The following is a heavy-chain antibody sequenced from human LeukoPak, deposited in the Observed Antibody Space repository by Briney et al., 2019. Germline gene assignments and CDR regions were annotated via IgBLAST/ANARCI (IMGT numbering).Heavy chain of an antibody. V-gene: IGHV3-7*01. J-gene: IGHJ4*02. CDR2: IKQDGSEK. D-gene: IGHD1-1*01. CDR1: GFTFSSYW. Sequence: PGGSLRLSCAASGFTFSSYWMSWVRQAPGKGLEWVANIKQDGSEKYYVDSVKGRFTISRENAKDSLYLQMNSLRAEDTAVYYCARERQLERLAFGKEGSAFDYWGQGTLVTVSS. CDR3: ARERQLERLAFGKEGSAFDY.